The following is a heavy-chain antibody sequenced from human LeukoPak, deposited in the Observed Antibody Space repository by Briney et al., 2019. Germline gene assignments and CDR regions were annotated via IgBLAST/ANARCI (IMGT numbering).Heavy chain of an antibody. CDR3: ARAPYYYDSSGYLLWAGLDY. V-gene: IGHV1-2*02. CDR2: INPNSGGT. Sequence: ASVKVSCKASGYTFTCYYMHWVRQAPGQGLEWMGWINPNSGGTNYAQKFQGRVTMTRDTSISTAYMELSRLRSDDTAVYYCARAPYYYDSSGYLLWAGLDYWGQGTLVTVSS. D-gene: IGHD3-22*01. CDR1: GYTFTCYY. J-gene: IGHJ4*02.